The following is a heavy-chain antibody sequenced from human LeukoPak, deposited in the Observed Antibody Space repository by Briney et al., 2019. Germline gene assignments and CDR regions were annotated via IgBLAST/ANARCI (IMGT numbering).Heavy chain of an antibody. CDR2: IIPIFGTA. J-gene: IGHJ4*02. V-gene: IGHV1-69*13. D-gene: IGHD2-2*03. CDR1: GGTFSSYA. CDR3: ATVGSRVFGYCSSTSCSI. Sequence: ASMKVSCKASGGTFSSYAISWVRQAPGQGLEWMGGIIPIFGTANYAQKFQGRVTITADESTSTAYMELSSLRSEDTAVYYCATVGSRVFGYCSSTSCSIWGQGTLVTVSS.